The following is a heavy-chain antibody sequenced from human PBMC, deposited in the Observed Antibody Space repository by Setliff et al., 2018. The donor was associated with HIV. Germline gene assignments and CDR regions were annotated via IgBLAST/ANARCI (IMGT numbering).Heavy chain of an antibody. CDR2: IHTSGST. V-gene: IGHV4-4*07. J-gene: IGHJ3*01. Sequence: PSETLSLTCSVSGASLQSYYWSWIRQPAGRGLEWMGRIHTSGSTNYNPSLTSRVTLSVDTSKNQFFLKLTSLSAADTAVYYCARDRIEVVVDGPHDVFDVWGRGTTVTVSS. CDR1: GASLQSYY. CDR3: ARDRIEVVVDGPHDVFDV. D-gene: IGHD2-15*01.